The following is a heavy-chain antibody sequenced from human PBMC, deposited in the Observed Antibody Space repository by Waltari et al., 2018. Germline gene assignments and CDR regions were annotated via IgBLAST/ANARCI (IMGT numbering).Heavy chain of an antibody. V-gene: IGHV4-59*01. CDR1: GGSISSYY. CDR3: ASSYSSGWSEYFQH. CDR2: MYYSGST. Sequence: QVQLQESGPGLVKPSETLSLTCTVSGGSISSYYWSWLRQPPGKGLEWIGYMYYSGSTNYNPSLKSRVTISVDTSKNQFSLKLSSVTAADTAVYYCASSYSSGWSEYFQHWGQGTLVTVSS. D-gene: IGHD6-19*01. J-gene: IGHJ1*01.